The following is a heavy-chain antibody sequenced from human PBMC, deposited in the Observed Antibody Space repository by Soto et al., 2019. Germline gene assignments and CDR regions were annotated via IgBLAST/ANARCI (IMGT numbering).Heavy chain of an antibody. CDR1: GYTFTGYY. CDR2: ISPHSGGP. V-gene: IGHV1-2*02. Sequence: QVRLVQSGAEVKKPGASVKVSCKASGYTFTGYYIHWVRQAPGQGLEWMGSISPHSGGPNYAQRFQGRVTMTRDTSMTPVYMEMSGLTSDDTAVYYCAREEQTGANYYLDYWGQGTLVTVSS. D-gene: IGHD7-27*01. J-gene: IGHJ4*02. CDR3: AREEQTGANYYLDY.